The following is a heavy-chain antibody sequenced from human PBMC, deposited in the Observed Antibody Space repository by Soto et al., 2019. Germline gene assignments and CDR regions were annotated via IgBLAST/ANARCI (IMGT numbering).Heavy chain of an antibody. V-gene: IGHV1-18*04. D-gene: IGHD5-18*01. Sequence: ASVKVSCKASGYTFTSYSISWVRQAPGQGLEWMGWISAYNGKTKYAQKFQGRVTMTTDTSTSTAYMEVKNLRGEDTAVYYCAKDYYRGYSYAHDYWGQGTLVTVSS. CDR1: GYTFTSYS. CDR2: ISAYNGKT. J-gene: IGHJ4*02. CDR3: AKDYYRGYSYAHDY.